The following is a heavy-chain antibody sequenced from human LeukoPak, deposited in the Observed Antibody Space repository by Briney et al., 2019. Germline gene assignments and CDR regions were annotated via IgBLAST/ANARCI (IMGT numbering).Heavy chain of an antibody. CDR1: GFTFSSYW. CDR2: IKPDGSEI. CDR3: ARGAPNAAPAMVDY. J-gene: IGHJ4*02. D-gene: IGHD5-18*01. V-gene: IGHV3-7*01. Sequence: GGSLRLSCAASGFTFSSYWMSWVRQAPEKGLEWVAKIKPDGSEIYHVDSVQGRFTISRDNAKNSLYLQMNSLRAEDTAVYYCARGAPNAAPAMVDYWGQGTLVTVSS.